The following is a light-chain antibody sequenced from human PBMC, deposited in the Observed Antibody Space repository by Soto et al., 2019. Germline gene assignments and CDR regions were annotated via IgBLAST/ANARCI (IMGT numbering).Light chain of an antibody. CDR3: QQYGDYTT. CDR2: KAS. CDR1: QSISSW. Sequence: DFQMTHSPSTLSASVGDRVTITCRASQSISSWLAWYQQKPGKAPKLLIYKASSLESGVPSRFSGSGSGTEFTLTISSLQPDDFATYYCQQYGDYTTFGRGTKVDIK. J-gene: IGKJ1*01. V-gene: IGKV1-5*03.